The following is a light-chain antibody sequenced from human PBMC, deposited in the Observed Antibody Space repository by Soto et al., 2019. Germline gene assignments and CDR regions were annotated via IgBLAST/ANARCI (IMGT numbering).Light chain of an antibody. Sequence: EILLTQSPGTLSLSPGERATLSCRASQSVSSSYLAWYQQEPGQAPRLLIYGASSRATGIPDRFSGSGSGTDFTLTISRLEPEDFAVYYCQQYGSSPPTFGQGTKVDIK. CDR1: QSVSSSY. CDR2: GAS. CDR3: QQYGSSPPT. V-gene: IGKV3-20*01. J-gene: IGKJ1*01.